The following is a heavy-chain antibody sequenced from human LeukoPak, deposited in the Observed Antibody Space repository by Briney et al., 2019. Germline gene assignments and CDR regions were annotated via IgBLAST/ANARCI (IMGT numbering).Heavy chain of an antibody. Sequence: PGRSLRLSCAASGFTFSRSAMHWVRQAPGKGLEWVAFIRYDGSNKYYADSVKGRFIISRDNSKNTLYLQMNSLRAEDTAVYYCAKDRSKPITGTSFDYWGQEPWSPSPQ. CDR1: GFTFSRSA. V-gene: IGHV3-30*02. CDR3: AKDRSKPITGTSFDY. CDR2: IRYDGSNK. D-gene: IGHD1-7*01. J-gene: IGHJ4*01.